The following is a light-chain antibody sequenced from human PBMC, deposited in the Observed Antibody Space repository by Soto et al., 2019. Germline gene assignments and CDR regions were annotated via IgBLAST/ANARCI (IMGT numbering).Light chain of an antibody. CDR1: QTISTY. V-gene: IGKV1-39*01. CDR3: QQSDSTPYT. CDR2: DAS. J-gene: IGKJ2*01. Sequence: DIQMTQSPSSLSASVGDRVTITCRASQTISTYLNWYQQKPGKAPRLLIYDASSLLSGVPSRFSGSGSGTDFPLTIASLQPEDFSTYYCQQSDSTPYTFGQVTKVEI.